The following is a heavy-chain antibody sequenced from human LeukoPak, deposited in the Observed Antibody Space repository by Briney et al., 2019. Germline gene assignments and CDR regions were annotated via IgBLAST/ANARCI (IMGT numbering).Heavy chain of an antibody. V-gene: IGHV3-11*01. CDR2: ISSSGSTI. CDR1: GFTFSDYY. CDR3: AKDRAVFITTGFDY. Sequence: GGSLRLSSAASGFTFSDYYMSWIRQAPGKGREWVSYISSSGSTIYYADSVKGRFTISRDNSKNTLYLQMNSLRAEDTAVYYCAKDRAVFITTGFDYWGQGTLVTVSS. D-gene: IGHD3-22*01. J-gene: IGHJ4*02.